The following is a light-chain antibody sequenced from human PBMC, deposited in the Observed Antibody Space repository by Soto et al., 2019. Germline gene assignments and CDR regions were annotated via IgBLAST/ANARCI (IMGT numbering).Light chain of an antibody. CDR2: DVS. CDR3: SSYTSSSTYV. CDR1: SSDVGDYNY. J-gene: IGLJ1*01. Sequence: QSALTQPASVSGSPGQSITISCTGTSSDVGDYNYVSWYQHHPGKAPKLMTYDVSNRPSGVSNRFSGSKSGNMASLTISGLQAEDEADYYCSSYTSSSTYVFGTGTKLTVL. V-gene: IGLV2-14*01.